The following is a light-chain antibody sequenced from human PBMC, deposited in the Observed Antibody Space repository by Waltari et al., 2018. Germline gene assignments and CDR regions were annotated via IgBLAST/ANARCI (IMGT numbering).Light chain of an antibody. V-gene: IGKV1-39*01. CDR2: AAS. Sequence: DIQMTQSPSSLSASVGDKVTITCRASQSITLYVDWYQQKPGKAPKLLIYAASTLQTGVPSRFSGSGSGTEFTVTISSVQSEDFATYYCQQSYKTPYTFCQGTKLEI. CDR3: QQSYKTPYT. CDR1: QSITLY. J-gene: IGKJ2*01.